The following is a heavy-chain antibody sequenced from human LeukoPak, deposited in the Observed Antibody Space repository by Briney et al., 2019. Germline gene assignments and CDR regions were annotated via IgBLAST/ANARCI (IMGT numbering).Heavy chain of an antibody. CDR1: GGYIRSYY. CDR3: ARPTSSSYYWNFDL. J-gene: IGHJ2*01. D-gene: IGHD6-13*01. CDR2: IYYSGTT. Sequence: SGTLSISRRSPGGYIRSYYWSWIRQPPGKGLEWIGYIYYSGTTNYNPSLKSRVTISVDTSKNQFSLKLSSVTAADTAVYYCARPTSSSYYWNFDLWGRGTLVTVSS. V-gene: IGHV4-59*01.